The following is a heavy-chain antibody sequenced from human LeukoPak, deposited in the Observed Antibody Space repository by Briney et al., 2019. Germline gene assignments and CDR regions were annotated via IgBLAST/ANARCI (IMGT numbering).Heavy chain of an antibody. D-gene: IGHD2-15*01. Sequence: GGSLRLSCAASGFTFSSYWMNWVRQAPGKGLEWVSAIYSGETTEYADSVKGRFTISRDSSKNTLYLQMNSLRTEDTAVYYCATLYGGQRADGYWGQGTLVTVSS. V-gene: IGHV3-53*01. CDR3: ATLYGGQRADGY. CDR2: IYSGETT. CDR1: GFTFSSYW. J-gene: IGHJ4*02.